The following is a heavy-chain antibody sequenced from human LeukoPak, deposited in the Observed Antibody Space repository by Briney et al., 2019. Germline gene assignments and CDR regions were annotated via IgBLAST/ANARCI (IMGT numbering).Heavy chain of an antibody. D-gene: IGHD4-23*01. V-gene: IGHV1-69*05. CDR2: IIPIFGTA. CDR3: ARDAMVVTPHAFDI. J-gene: IGHJ3*02. CDR1: GGTFSSYA. Sequence: ASVKVSCKASGGTFSSYAISWVRQAPGQGLEWMGRIIPIFGTANYAQKFQGRVTITTDESTSTAYMELSSLRSGDTAVYYCARDAMVVTPHAFDIWGQGTMVTVSS.